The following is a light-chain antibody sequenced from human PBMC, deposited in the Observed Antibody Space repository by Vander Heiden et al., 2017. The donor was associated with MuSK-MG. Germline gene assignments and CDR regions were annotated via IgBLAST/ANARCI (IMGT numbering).Light chain of an antibody. Sequence: DIQLTQSPSFLSASVGDRVTITCRASQGINSYLAWYQQTPGKAPKLLIYAASTLQSGVPSRFSGSGSGTEFTLTVSSMQPEDFATYYCQQLNSFPRTFGPGTKVDIK. J-gene: IGKJ3*01. CDR1: QGINSY. CDR2: AAS. V-gene: IGKV1-9*01. CDR3: QQLNSFPRT.